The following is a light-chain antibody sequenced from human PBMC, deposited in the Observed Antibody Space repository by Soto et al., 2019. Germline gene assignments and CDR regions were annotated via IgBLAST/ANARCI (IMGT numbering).Light chain of an antibody. CDR3: QQRSNWPPIT. CDR2: DAS. Sequence: DTELTQSPATLSFTPGERATLYCRASQSVSSYLAWYQQKPGQAPRLLIYDASNRATGIPARFSGSGSGTDFTLTISSLEPEDFAVYYCQQRSNWPPITFGQGTRLAI. V-gene: IGKV3-11*01. J-gene: IGKJ5*01. CDR1: QSVSSY.